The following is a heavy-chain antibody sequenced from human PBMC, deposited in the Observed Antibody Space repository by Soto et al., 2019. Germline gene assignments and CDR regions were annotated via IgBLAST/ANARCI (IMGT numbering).Heavy chain of an antibody. Sequence: QVQLVQSGAEVKKPGSSVKVSCKASGGTFSSYTISWVRQAPGQGLEWMGRIIPMFGIANYAQKFQGRVTITAVKSTRTAYMDLSSRRSEDTAVYYCARGYGDSHDYWGQGTLVTVSS. V-gene: IGHV1-69*02. CDR3: ARGYGDSHDY. D-gene: IGHD4-17*01. CDR1: GGTFSSYT. J-gene: IGHJ4*02. CDR2: IIPMFGIA.